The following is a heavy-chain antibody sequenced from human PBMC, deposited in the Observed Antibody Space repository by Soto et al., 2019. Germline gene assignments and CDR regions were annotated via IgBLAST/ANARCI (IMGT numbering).Heavy chain of an antibody. CDR1: GFTFSSYG. CDR3: AKDPRISALGPYNWFDP. Sequence: GGSLRLSCAASGFTFSSYGMHWVRQAPGKGLEWVAVISYDGSNKYYADTVKGRFTISRDNSKNTLYLQMNSLRAEDTSVYYCAKDPRISALGPYNWFDPWAREPWSPSPQ. D-gene: IGHD7-27*01. CDR2: ISYDGSNK. J-gene: IGHJ5*02. V-gene: IGHV3-30*18.